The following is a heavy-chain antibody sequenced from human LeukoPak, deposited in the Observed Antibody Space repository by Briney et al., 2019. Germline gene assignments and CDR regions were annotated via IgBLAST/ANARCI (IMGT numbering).Heavy chain of an antibody. V-gene: IGHV1-18*01. D-gene: IGHD3-10*01. CDR2: ISAYNGNT. J-gene: IGHJ3*02. Sequence: GASVKVSCKASGHTFTSYGISWVRQAPGQGLEWMGWISAYNGNTNYAQKLQGRVTMTTDTSTSTAYMELRSLRSDDTAVYYCARDPNTMVRGVISGDAFDIWGQGTMVTVSS. CDR1: GHTFTSYG. CDR3: ARDPNTMVRGVISGDAFDI.